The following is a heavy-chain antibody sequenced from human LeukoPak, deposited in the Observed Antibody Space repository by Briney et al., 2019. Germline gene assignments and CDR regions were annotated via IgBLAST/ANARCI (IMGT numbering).Heavy chain of an antibody. J-gene: IGHJ4*02. V-gene: IGHV3-33*01. CDR3: ARYAVAGTFDY. D-gene: IGHD6-19*01. CDR1: GFTFSSYG. Sequence: GGSLRLSCAASGFTFSSYGIHWVRQAPGKGLEWVAVIWYDGGNKYYADSVKGRFTISRDNSKNTLYLQMNSLRAEDTAVYYCARYAVAGTFDYWGQGTLVTVSS. CDR2: IWYDGGNK.